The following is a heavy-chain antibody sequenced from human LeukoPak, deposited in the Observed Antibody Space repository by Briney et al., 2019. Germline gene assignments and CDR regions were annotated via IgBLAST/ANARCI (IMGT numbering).Heavy chain of an antibody. CDR2: IWYDGGIK. Sequence: GGSLRLSCTASGFIFSNYGMHWVRQAPGKGLEWVAVIWYDGGIKYYADSVKGRFTISRDNAKNTLYLQVDSLRDGDAGLYYCAKDAFDAWSGYYGALDSWGQGTLVTVSS. V-gene: IGHV3-33*06. CDR1: GFIFSNYG. J-gene: IGHJ4*02. CDR3: AKDAFDAWSGYYGALDS. D-gene: IGHD3-3*01.